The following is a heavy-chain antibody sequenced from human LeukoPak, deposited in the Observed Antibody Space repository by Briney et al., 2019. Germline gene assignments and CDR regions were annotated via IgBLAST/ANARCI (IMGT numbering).Heavy chain of an antibody. CDR1: GFTVSRNY. CDR3: ATYSSSSDYFDY. D-gene: IGHD6-6*01. J-gene: IGHJ4*02. CDR2: IYSGGGT. V-gene: IGHV3-53*01. Sequence: GGSLRLSCAASGFTVSRNYMHWVRQAPGKGLEWVSIIYSGGGTSYADSVKGRFIISRDNSKNTLYLQMNSLRAEDTAVYYCATYSSSSDYFDYWGQGTLVTVSS.